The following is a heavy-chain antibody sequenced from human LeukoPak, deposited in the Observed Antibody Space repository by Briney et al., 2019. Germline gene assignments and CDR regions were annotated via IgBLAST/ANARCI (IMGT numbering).Heavy chain of an antibody. V-gene: IGHV3-43*02. CDR3: AKDYDRTGYYFDY. D-gene: IGHD3-22*01. CDR1: GFTFSSYA. CDR2: ISGDGDNI. Sequence: GGSLRLSCAASGFTFSSYAMSWVRQAPGKGLEWVSLISGDGDNIYYADSVKGRFTISRDNSENSLYLQMNSLGTEDTAIYYCAKDYDRTGYYFDYWGQGTLVTVSS. J-gene: IGHJ4*02.